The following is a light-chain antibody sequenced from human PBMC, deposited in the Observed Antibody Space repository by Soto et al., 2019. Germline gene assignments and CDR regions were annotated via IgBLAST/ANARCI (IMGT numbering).Light chain of an antibody. V-gene: IGKV1-5*03. CDR2: KAS. Sequence: DIQMTQSPATLSASVGDRVTITSRASQSITGWLAWFQQKPGKAPKLLISKASNLESGVPSRFSGSGSGTEFTLTISSLQPDDFATYYCQHYNSYSEAFGQGTKVDIK. CDR1: QSITGW. CDR3: QHYNSYSEA. J-gene: IGKJ1*01.